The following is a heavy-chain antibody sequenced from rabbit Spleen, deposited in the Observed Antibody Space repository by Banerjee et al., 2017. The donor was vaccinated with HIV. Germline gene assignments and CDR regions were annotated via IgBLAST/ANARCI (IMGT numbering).Heavy chain of an antibody. D-gene: IGHD1-1*01. Sequence: QLVESGGGLVQPGGSLKLSCKASGFDLSNYYYICWVRQAPGKGPEWIGCINSGSSGSTYYASWAKGRFTISKTSSTTVTLQMTSLTVADTASYFCARDRIGSGHYIDAYFDLWGPGTLVTVS. CDR2: INSGSSGST. CDR1: GFDLSNYYY. J-gene: IGHJ4*01. V-gene: IGHV1S45*01. CDR3: ARDRIGSGHYIDAYFDL.